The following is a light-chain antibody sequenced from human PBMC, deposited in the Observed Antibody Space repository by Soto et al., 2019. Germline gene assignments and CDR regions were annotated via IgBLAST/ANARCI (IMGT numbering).Light chain of an antibody. J-gene: IGLJ1*01. CDR3: CSYAFSGSPFYV. Sequence: ALTRPCSVTGSTSEVPITFCTCTPTYFYPYDLVSWYQCRPGEAPKLIIYEDTKRPSGASNRFSGSRSGNTASLTISGLQADDEGDYFCCSYAFSGSPFYVFGSGTKVTVL. V-gene: IGLV2-23*01. CDR2: EDT. CDR1: PTYFYPYDL.